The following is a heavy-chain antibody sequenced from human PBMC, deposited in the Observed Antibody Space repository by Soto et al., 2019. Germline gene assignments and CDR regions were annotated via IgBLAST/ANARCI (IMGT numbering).Heavy chain of an antibody. CDR2: ISAYNGNT. CDR3: ARVGERYYYGSGSYYTYYYYDMDV. CDR1: GYTFTSYG. Sequence: ASVKVSCKASGYTFTSYGISWVRQAPGQGLEWMGWISAYNGNTNYAQKLQGRVTMTTDTSTSTAYMELRSLRSDDTAVYYCARVGERYYYGSGSYYTYYYYDMDVWGQGTTVTVSS. D-gene: IGHD3-10*01. J-gene: IGHJ6*02. V-gene: IGHV1-18*04.